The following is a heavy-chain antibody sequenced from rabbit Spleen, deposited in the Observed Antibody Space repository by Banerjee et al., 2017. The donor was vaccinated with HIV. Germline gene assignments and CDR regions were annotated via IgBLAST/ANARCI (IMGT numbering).Heavy chain of an antibody. CDR2: IDAGSSGTT. Sequence: QSLEESGGDLVKPEGSLTLTCTASGFSLSNKYVMCWVRQAPGKGLEWIACIDAGSSGTTYYATWAKGRFTISKTSSTTVTLQMTSLTAADTATYFCARAWAGSRLTRLDLWGPGTLVTVS. J-gene: IGHJ3*01. D-gene: IGHD4-2*01. V-gene: IGHV1S40*01. CDR3: ARAWAGSRLTRLDL. CDR1: GFSLSNKYV.